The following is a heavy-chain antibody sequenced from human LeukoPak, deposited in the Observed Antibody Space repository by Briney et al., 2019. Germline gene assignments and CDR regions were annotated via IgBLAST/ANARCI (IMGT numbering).Heavy chain of an antibody. CDR2: INPNSGGT. D-gene: IGHD3-10*01. CDR1: GYTFTGYY. CDR3: ARSSRGYYYYGMDV. V-gene: IGHV1-2*02. J-gene: IGHJ6*02. Sequence: ASVKVSCKASGYTFTGYYMHWVRQAPRQGLERMGWINPNSGGTNYAQKCQGRVSMPRDSSISTAYMELSRLRSDDTAVYYCARSSRGYYYYGMDVWGQGTTVTVSS.